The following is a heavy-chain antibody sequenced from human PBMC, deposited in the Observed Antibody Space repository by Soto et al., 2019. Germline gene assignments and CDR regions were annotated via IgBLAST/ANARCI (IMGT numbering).Heavy chain of an antibody. Sequence: ASATLSLTCRVSDGSITSGDYYWCGNRQPPGKGLEWILYIYYSGSTYYNPSLKSRVTISVDTSKNQFSLKLSSVTAADTAVYYCARASYYDFWSGYYLDYYYYGMDVWGQGTTVTVS. V-gene: IGHV4-30-4*01. D-gene: IGHD3-3*01. CDR2: IYYSGST. CDR1: DGSITSGDYY. J-gene: IGHJ6*02. CDR3: ARASYYDFWSGYYLDYYYYGMDV.